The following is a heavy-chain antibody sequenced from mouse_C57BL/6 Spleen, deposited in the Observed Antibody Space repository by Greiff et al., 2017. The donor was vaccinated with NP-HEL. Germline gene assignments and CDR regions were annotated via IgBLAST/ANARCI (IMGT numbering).Heavy chain of an antibody. CDR2: IYPRDGST. Sequence: VMLVESGPELVKPGASVKLSCKASGYTFTSYDINWVKQRPGQGLEWIGWIYPRDGSTKYIEKFKGKATLTVDTSSSTAYMELHSLTSEDSAVYFCARGDFDYDYAMDYWGQGTSVTVSS. CDR3: ARGDFDYDYAMDY. D-gene: IGHD2-4*01. CDR1: GYTFTSYD. J-gene: IGHJ4*01. V-gene: IGHV1-85*01.